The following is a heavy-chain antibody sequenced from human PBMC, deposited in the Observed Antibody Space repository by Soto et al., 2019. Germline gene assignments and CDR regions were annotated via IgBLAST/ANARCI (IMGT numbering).Heavy chain of an antibody. J-gene: IGHJ5*02. D-gene: IGHD2-21*02. CDR3: ARRVAAYCGGDCYSNWFDP. CDR2: IYYSGST. Sequence: SETLSLTCTVSGGSLSSYYWSWIRQPPGKGLGWIGYIYYSGSTNYNPSLKSRVTISVDTSKNQFSLKLSSVTAADTAVYYCARRVAAYCGGDCYSNWFDPWGQGTLVTVS. V-gene: IGHV4-59*01. CDR1: GGSLSSYY.